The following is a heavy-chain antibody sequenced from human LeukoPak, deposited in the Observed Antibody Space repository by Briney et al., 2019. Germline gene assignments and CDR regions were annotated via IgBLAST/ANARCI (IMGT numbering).Heavy chain of an antibody. CDR3: ARRVESRREFDY. V-gene: IGHV3-7*01. J-gene: IGHJ4*02. Sequence: GGSLRLSCAASGFIFSSYWMTWVRQAPGKGLEWVANIKQDGSEKYYVDSVKGRFTISRDNAKNSLYLQMNSLRAEDTAVYYCARRVESRREFDYWGQGTLVTVSS. CDR2: IKQDGSEK. D-gene: IGHD2-15*01. CDR1: GFIFSSYW.